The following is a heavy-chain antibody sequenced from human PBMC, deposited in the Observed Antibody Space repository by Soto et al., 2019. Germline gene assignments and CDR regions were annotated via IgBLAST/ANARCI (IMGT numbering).Heavy chain of an antibody. Sequence: PGGSLRLSCAASGFTFTSFSMNWGRQAPGKGLEWVSSISSTTNYIYYGGSMKGRFTISRDNAKNSLYLEMNSLRAEYTAVYYCARESEDLTSNFDYWGQGTLVTVSS. V-gene: IGHV3-21*06. CDR3: ARESEDLTSNFDY. CDR1: GFTFTSFS. J-gene: IGHJ4*02. CDR2: ISSTTNYI.